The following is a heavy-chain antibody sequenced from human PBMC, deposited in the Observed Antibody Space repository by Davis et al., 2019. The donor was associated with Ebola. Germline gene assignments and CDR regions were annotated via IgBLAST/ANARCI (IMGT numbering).Heavy chain of an antibody. V-gene: IGHV1-8*03. Sequence: ASVKVSCKASGYTFTSYAMNWVRQAPGQGLEWMGWMNPNSGNTGYAKKFQDRVTITRDRSMSTAYMELSSLRSEDKAMYYCASNYDILTGEWGYYYMDVWGRGTTVTVSS. CDR1: GYTFTSYA. D-gene: IGHD3-9*01. J-gene: IGHJ6*03. CDR2: MNPNSGNT. CDR3: ASNYDILTGEWGYYYMDV.